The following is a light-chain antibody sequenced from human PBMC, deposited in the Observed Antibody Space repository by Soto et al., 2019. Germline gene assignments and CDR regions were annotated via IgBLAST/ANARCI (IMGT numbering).Light chain of an antibody. CDR2: ANT. V-gene: IGLV1-40*01. J-gene: IGLJ1*01. CDR1: SSNIGAGYD. CDR3: QSSDNRLTTSYV. Sequence: QPVLTQPPSVSGAPGQRVTISCTGKSSNIGAGYDVQWYQQLPGTAPKLLIYANTNRPSGVPARFSGSKSGTSASLAITGLQAEDEAEYYCQSSDNRLTTSYVFGSGTKLTVL.